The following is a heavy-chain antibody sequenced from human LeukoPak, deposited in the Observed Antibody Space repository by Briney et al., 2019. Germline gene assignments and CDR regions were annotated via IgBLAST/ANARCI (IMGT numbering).Heavy chain of an antibody. Sequence: GGSLRLSCAASGFSVSNYYMSWVRQPPGKGLEWISVMYTGGGRYYGDSVKGRFTISIDNSKNTVFLQMNSLRVEDTALYYCTRGQSYCGADCYSDWGQGTLVTVSS. CDR3: TRGQSYCGADCYSD. D-gene: IGHD2-21*02. CDR2: MYTGGGR. CDR1: GFSVSNYY. V-gene: IGHV3-66*01. J-gene: IGHJ4*02.